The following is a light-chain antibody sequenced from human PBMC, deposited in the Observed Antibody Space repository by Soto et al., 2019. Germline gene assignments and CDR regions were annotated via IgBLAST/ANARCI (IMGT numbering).Light chain of an antibody. CDR2: GNN. Sequence: QSVLTQPPSVSGAPGQRVTISCTGSSSNTGAGYDVHWYQQYPGTAPKLLIYGNNNRPSGVPDRFSGSKSVTSASLAITGLQAEDEADYYCQSYDSSLSVVFGGGTKLTVL. CDR1: SSNTGAGYD. V-gene: IGLV1-40*01. CDR3: QSYDSSLSVV. J-gene: IGLJ2*01.